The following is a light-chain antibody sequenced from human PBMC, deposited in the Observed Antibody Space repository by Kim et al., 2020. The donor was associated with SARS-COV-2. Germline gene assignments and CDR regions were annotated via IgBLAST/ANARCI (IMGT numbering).Light chain of an antibody. Sequence: ASVGDRDTITCRASQDFSDYLAWFQQKPGKAPKSLIYAASRLQSGVPSRFSGSESGTGFTLTISNLQPEDFATYYCQQYKFYQWTFGQGTKVDIK. V-gene: IGKV1-16*01. CDR3: QQYKFYQWT. CDR2: AAS. CDR1: QDFSDY. J-gene: IGKJ1*01.